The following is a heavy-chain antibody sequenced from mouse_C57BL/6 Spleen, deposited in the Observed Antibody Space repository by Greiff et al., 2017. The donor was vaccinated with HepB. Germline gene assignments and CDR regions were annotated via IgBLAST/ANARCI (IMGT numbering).Heavy chain of an antibody. CDR1: GFTFSDYG. CDR2: ISNLAYSI. CDR3: ARHSPYAMDY. Sequence: DVKLQESGGGLVQPGGSLKLSCAASGFTFSDYGMAWVRQAPRKGPEWVAFISNLAYSIYYADTVTGRFTISRENAKNTLYLEMSSLRSEDTAMYYCARHSPYAMDYWGQGTSVTVSS. V-gene: IGHV5-15*01. J-gene: IGHJ4*01.